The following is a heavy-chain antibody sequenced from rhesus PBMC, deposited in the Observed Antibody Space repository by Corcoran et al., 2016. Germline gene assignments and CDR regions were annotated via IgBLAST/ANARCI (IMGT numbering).Heavy chain of an antibody. CDR1: GFTLSSYG. Sequence: EVQLVESGGGLVQPGGSLSLSCAAYGFTLSSYGMHWVRQAHGKGLEWVAVISDDRSKKYYEDAVKDRFTISRDNSKNMLYRKMNNLKLEDTAVYYCASRVEWLYDYWGQGVLVTVSS. CDR2: ISDDRSKK. D-gene: IGHD3-22*01. J-gene: IGHJ4*01. CDR3: ASRVEWLYDY. V-gene: IGHV3-54*02.